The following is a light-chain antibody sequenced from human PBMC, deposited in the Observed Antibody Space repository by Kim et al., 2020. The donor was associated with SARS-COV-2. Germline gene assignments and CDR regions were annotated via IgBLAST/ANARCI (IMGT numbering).Light chain of an antibody. CDR1: SSNIGSNY. CDR2: RTN. V-gene: IGLV1-47*01. J-gene: IGLJ3*02. Sequence: GQRVTISCSGSSSNIGSNYVYWYQQVPGTAPKLLIYRTNQRPSGVPDRFSGSKSGTSASLAISGLRSEDEADYYCATWDDTLSGRVFGGGTKLTVL. CDR3: ATWDDTLSGRV.